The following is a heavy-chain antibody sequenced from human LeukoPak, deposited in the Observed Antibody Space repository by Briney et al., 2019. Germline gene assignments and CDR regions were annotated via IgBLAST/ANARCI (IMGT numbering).Heavy chain of an antibody. CDR2: IIPIFGTA. CDR1: GGTFSSYA. V-gene: IGHV1-69*05. Sequence: SVKVSCKASGGTFSSYAISWVRQAPGQGLEWMGRIIPIFGTANYAQKFQGRVTITTDESTSTAYMELSSLRSEDTAVYYCARTGYSSGSYYYYYMDVWGKGTTVTVSS. CDR3: ARTGYSSGSYYYYYMDV. J-gene: IGHJ6*03. D-gene: IGHD6-19*01.